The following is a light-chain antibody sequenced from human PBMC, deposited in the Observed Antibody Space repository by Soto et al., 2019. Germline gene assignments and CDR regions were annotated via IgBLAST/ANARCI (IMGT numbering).Light chain of an antibody. CDR3: QSYDSSLSGSV. CDR1: SSNFGAGYD. CDR2: GNN. Sequence: QSALTQPPSVSGAPGQRVTISCTGSSSNFGAGYDAHWYQQAPGAAPKLLISGNNYRPTGVPDRFSGSKSGTSASLAISGLQAEDEADYYCQSYDSSLSGSVFGTGTKVTVL. V-gene: IGLV1-40*01. J-gene: IGLJ1*01.